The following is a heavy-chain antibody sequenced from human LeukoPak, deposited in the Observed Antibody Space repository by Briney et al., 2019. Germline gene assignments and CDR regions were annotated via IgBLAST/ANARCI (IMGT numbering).Heavy chain of an antibody. J-gene: IGHJ6*02. V-gene: IGHV3-53*01. CDR3: ARDKGIAVAGNYYYYGMDV. D-gene: IGHD6-19*01. CDR1: GFTFSSNY. CDR2: IYSGGST. Sequence: GGSLRLSCAASGFTFSSNYMSWVRQAPGKGLEWVSVIYSGGSTYYADPVKGRFTISRDNSKNTLYLQMNSLRAEDTAVYYCARDKGIAVAGNYYYYGMDVWGQGTTVTVSS.